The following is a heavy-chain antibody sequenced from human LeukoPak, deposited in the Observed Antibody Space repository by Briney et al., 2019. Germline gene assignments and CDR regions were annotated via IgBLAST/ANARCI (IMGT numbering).Heavy chain of an antibody. CDR1: GYSFTSYW. J-gene: IGHJ4*02. D-gene: IGHD3-3*01. CDR2: IYPGDSDT. Sequence: GESLKISCKGSGYSFTSYWIGWVRQMPGKGLEWMGIIYPGDSDTRYSPPFQGQVTISADKSISTAYLQWSSLKASDTAMYYCARPSDFGSGSKGFLFDYWGQEPLVTAS. V-gene: IGHV5-51*01. CDR3: ARPSDFGSGSKGFLFDY.